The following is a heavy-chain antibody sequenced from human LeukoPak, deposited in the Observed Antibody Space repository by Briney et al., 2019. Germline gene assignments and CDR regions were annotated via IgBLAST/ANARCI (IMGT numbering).Heavy chain of an antibody. D-gene: IGHD3-3*01. Sequence: PSETLSLTCTVSGGSISSYYWSWIRQPPGKGLEWIGEINHSGSTNYNPSLKSRVTISVDTSKNQFSLKLSSVTAADTAVYYCARGQRFSRLSNWFDPWGQGTLVTVSS. J-gene: IGHJ5*02. CDR2: INHSGST. V-gene: IGHV4-34*01. CDR3: ARGQRFSRLSNWFDP. CDR1: GGSISSYY.